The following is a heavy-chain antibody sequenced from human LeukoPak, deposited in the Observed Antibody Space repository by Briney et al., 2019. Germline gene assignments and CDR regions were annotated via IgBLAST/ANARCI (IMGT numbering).Heavy chain of an antibody. V-gene: IGHV4-34*01. CDR2: INHSGST. CDR1: GGSFSGYY. CDR3: ARADIAARPSYLENWFDP. J-gene: IGHJ5*02. D-gene: IGHD6-6*01. Sequence: SETLSLTCAVSGGSFSGYYWSWIRQPPGKGLEWIGEINHSGSTNYNPSLKSRVTISVDTSKNQFSLKLSSVTAADTAVYYCARADIAARPSYLENWFDPWGQGTLVTVSS.